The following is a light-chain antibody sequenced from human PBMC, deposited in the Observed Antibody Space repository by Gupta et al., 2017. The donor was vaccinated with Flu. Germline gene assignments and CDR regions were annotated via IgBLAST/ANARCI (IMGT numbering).Light chain of an antibody. CDR1: TGAVTSGDY. CDR3: LLSYNGARRV. Sequence: VSFTCGLSTGAVTSGDYPYWLQQKPGQPRRTLIFDKTNKPAGTPARFSGSILGDKAALTLSGAQPEDEAEYYCLLSYNGARRVFGGGTKLTVL. CDR2: DKT. V-gene: IGLV7-46*01. J-gene: IGLJ3*02.